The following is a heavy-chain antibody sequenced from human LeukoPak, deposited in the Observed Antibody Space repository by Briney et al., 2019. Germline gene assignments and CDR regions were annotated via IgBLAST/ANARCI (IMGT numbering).Heavy chain of an antibody. Sequence: GGSLRLSCAASGFTFSSCMDWVRQTPGKGLEWVSSISSSSSYIYYADSVKGRFTLSRDNAKKSLYLQMNSLRAEDTAVYYCARAPHPYCSGGNCIYFDYWGQGTLVTVSS. D-gene: IGHD2-15*01. CDR2: ISSSSSYI. CDR3: ARAPHPYCSGGNCIYFDY. J-gene: IGHJ4*02. V-gene: IGHV3-21*01. CDR1: GFTFSSC.